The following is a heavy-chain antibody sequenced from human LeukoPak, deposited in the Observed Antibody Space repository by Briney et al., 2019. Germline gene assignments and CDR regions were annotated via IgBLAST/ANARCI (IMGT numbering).Heavy chain of an antibody. CDR3: ASGRNYGGLLTLRY. J-gene: IGHJ4*02. Sequence: GGSLRLSCAASGFTFSSYSVNWVRQAPGKGPEWIAYVTSSSRTIYYADSVKGRFTISRDNAKSSLYPQLDSLRAEDTAVYYCASGRNYGGLLTLRYWGQGTLVTVSS. CDR2: VTSSSRTI. D-gene: IGHD4-23*01. V-gene: IGHV3-48*01. CDR1: GFTFSSYS.